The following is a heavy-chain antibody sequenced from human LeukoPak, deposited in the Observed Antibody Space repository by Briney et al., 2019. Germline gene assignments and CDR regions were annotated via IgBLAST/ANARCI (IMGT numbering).Heavy chain of an antibody. CDR2: FWYDGSNT. CDR1: GCTFSIYG. D-gene: IGHD2/OR15-2a*01. V-gene: IGHV3-33*01. CDR3: ARAGIVNALDY. J-gene: IGHJ4*02. Sequence: RGSLRLSCAASGCTFSIYGMNWVRQAPGKGLEWVAIFWYDGSNTYFAESVMGRFSISKDNFKNIVYLQMNSLKIEDTGVYYCARAGIVNALDYWGQGAQVTVSP.